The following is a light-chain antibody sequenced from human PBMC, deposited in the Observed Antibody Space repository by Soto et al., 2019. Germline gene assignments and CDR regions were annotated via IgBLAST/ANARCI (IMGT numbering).Light chain of an antibody. V-gene: IGLV2-23*01. CDR2: ESS. CDR3: CSHAGSSTYV. CDR1: RTDVGSYSL. J-gene: IGLJ1*01. Sequence: PPTQQIPPSGSTGAPVTISGIRTRTDVGSYSLVSWYQQHPGKVLKLMIYESSNRPSGVSNRFSGSKSGNTASLTISGLQVEDEADYYCCSHAGSSTYVYGTGTKVTVL.